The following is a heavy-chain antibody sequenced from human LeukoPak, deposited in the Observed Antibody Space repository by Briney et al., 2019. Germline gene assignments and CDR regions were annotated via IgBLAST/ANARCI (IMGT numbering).Heavy chain of an antibody. CDR3: ARRRFGGPQHWYFDL. D-gene: IGHD3-10*01. V-gene: IGHV3-30*03. CDR2: ISYDGSNK. CDR1: GFTFSSYG. J-gene: IGHJ2*01. Sequence: QPGRSLRLSCAASGFTFSSYGMHWVRQAPGEGLEWVALISYDGSNKYYADSVKGRFTIPRDNSKNTLYLQMNSLRAEDTAVYYCARRRFGGPQHWYFDLWGRGALVTVSS.